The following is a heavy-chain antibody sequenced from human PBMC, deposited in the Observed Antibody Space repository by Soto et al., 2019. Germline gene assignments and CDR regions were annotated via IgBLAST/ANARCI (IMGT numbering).Heavy chain of an antibody. CDR2: ISYDGSNK. CDR1: GFTCSSYG. J-gene: IGHJ6*02. V-gene: IGHV3-30*18. CDR3: AKVLVLVPAAMGWDYYGMDV. D-gene: IGHD2-2*01. Sequence: QVQLVESGGGVVQPGRSLRLSCAASGFTCSSYGMHWVRQAPGKGLEWVAVISYDGSNKYYADSVKGRFTISRDNSKNTLYLQINSLRAEDTAVYYCAKVLVLVPAAMGWDYYGMDVWGQGTTVTVSS.